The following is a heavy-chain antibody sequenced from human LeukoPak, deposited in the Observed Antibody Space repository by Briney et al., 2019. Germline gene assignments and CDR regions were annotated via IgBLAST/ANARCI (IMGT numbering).Heavy chain of an antibody. Sequence: SETLSLTCTVSGGSISSSSYYWGWIRQPPGKGLEWIGSIYYSGSTYYNPSLKSRVTISVDTSKNQFSLKLSSVTAADTALYYCARSPTGYCGTTSCSPYFDYWGQGTLVTVSS. CDR2: IYYSGST. J-gene: IGHJ4*02. D-gene: IGHD2-2*01. CDR3: ARSPTGYCGTTSCSPYFDY. V-gene: IGHV4-39*07. CDR1: GGSISSSSYY.